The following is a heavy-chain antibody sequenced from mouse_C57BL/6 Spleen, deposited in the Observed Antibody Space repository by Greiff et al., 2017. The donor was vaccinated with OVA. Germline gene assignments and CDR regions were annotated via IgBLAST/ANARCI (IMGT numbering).Heavy chain of an antibody. D-gene: IGHD2-4*01. CDR3: AMGDYDSAWFAY. CDR2: IHPSDSAP. CDR1: GYTFTSYW. Sequence: QVQLQQPGAELVKPGASVKVSCKASGYTFTSYWLHWVKQRPGQGLEWIGRIHPSDSAPNYNQKFKGKATLTVDKSSSTAYMQLSSLTSEDSAVYYCAMGDYDSAWFAYWGQGTLVTVSA. J-gene: IGHJ3*01. V-gene: IGHV1-74*01.